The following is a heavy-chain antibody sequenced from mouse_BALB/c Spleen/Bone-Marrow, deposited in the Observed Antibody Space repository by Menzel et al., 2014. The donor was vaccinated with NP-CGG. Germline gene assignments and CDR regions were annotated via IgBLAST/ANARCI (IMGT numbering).Heavy chain of an antibody. D-gene: IGHD1-2*01. CDR2: IWSGGST. CDR3: ARNWGYGYLFYAMDY. J-gene: IGHJ4*01. V-gene: IGHV2-4-1*01. Sequence: VQLQQSGPGLVQPSQSLSIPCTVSGFSLTSYGVHWVRQSPGKGLEWLGVIWSGGSTDYNAAFISRLSISKDNSKSQVFFRMNSLQADDTAIYYCARNWGYGYLFYAMDYWGQGTSVTVSS. CDR1: GFSLTSYG.